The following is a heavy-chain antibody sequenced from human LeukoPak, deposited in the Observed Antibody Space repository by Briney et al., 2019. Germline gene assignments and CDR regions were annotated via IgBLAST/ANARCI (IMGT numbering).Heavy chain of an antibody. CDR2: IYYSGST. D-gene: IGHD3-3*01. CDR3: ARTFGVFTPFDY. J-gene: IGHJ4*02. V-gene: IGHV4-59*01. CDR1: GGSISSYY. Sequence: PSETLSLTCTVSGGSISSYYRSWIRQPPGKGLEWIGYIYYSGSTNYNPSLKSRVTISVDTSKNQFSLKLSSVTAADTAVYYCARTFGVFTPFDYWGQGTLVTVSS.